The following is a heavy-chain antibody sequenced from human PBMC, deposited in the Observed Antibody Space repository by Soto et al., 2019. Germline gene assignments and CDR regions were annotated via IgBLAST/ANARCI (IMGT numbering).Heavy chain of an antibody. CDR1: GGSISSYY. Sequence: SETLSLTCTVSGGSISSYYWSWIRQPPGKGLEWIGYIYYSGSTNYNPSLKSRVTISVDTSKNQFSLKLSSVTAADTAVYYCARLRALCTNGVCSWWQFDYRAQRTPITGSS. D-gene: IGHD2-8*01. V-gene: IGHV4-59*08. J-gene: IGHJ4*02. CDR3: ARLRALCTNGVCSWWQFDY. CDR2: IYYSGST.